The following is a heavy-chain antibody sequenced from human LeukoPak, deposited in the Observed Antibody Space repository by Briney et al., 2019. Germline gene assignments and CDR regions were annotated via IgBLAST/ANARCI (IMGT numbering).Heavy chain of an antibody. J-gene: IGHJ5*02. D-gene: IGHD6-19*01. CDR2: IYHSGST. Sequence: SETLSLTCTVSGGSISSSSYYWGWIRQPPGKGLEWIGSIYHSGSTNYNPSLKSRVTIPVDTSKNQFSLKLSSVTAADTAVYYCAKAGSSGWYYWFDPWGQGTLVTVSS. V-gene: IGHV4-39*07. CDR1: GGSISSSSYY. CDR3: AKAGSSGWYYWFDP.